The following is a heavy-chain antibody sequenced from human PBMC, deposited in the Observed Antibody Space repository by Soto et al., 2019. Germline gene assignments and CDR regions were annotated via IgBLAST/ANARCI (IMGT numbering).Heavy chain of an antibody. D-gene: IGHD2-15*01. J-gene: IGHJ4*02. CDR3: ARDEVVVAATGFDY. V-gene: IGHV1-18*01. CDR2: ISAYNGNT. CDR1: GYTFTSYG. Sequence: ASVKVSCKASGYTFTSYGIIWVRQAPGQGLEWMGWISAYNGNTNYAQKLQGRVTMTTDTSTSTAYMELRSLRSDDTAVYYCARDEVVVAATGFDYWGQGTLVTVSS.